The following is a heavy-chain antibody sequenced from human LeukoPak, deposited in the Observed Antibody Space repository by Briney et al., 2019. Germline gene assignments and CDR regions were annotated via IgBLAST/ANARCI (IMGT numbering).Heavy chain of an antibody. V-gene: IGHV1-69*05. D-gene: IGHD4-11*01. CDR3: VRVQAVPTDNWFDP. CDR2: IIPIFGTA. Sequence: SVKVSCKASGGTFSSYAISWVRQAPGQGLEWMGGIIPIFGTANYAQKFQGRVTITTDESTSTAYMELSSLRSEDTAVYYCVRVQAVPTDNWFDPWGQGTLVTVSS. CDR1: GGTFSSYA. J-gene: IGHJ5*02.